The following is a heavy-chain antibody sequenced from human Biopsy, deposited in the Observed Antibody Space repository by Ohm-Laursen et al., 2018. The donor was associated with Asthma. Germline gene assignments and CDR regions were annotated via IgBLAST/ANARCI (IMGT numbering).Heavy chain of an antibody. CDR2: IIPMFGTT. Sequence: VASVKVSCNASGGTFSNYAISWVRQAPGQGLEWMGGIIPMFGTTNYAQKFQGRVTITADESTSTAYMELSSLRSDDTAVYYCASPTYCSGSSCINNYYYALDVWGQGTTVTVSS. J-gene: IGHJ6*02. D-gene: IGHD2-15*01. CDR3: ASPTYCSGSSCINNYYYALDV. CDR1: GGTFSNYA. V-gene: IGHV1-69*13.